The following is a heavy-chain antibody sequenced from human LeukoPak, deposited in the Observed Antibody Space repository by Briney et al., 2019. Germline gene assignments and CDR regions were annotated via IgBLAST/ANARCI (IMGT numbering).Heavy chain of an antibody. CDR1: GFTVSSNY. V-gene: IGHV3-66*01. CDR3: ARRPVYYDFWSGYYREVQDAFDI. D-gene: IGHD3-3*01. Sequence: GGSLRLSCAASGFTVSSNYMSWVRQAPGKGLEWVSVIYSGGSTYYADSVKDRFTISRDNSKNTLYLQMNSLRAEDTAVYYCARRPVYYDFWSGYYREVQDAFDIWGQGTMVTVSS. J-gene: IGHJ3*02. CDR2: IYSGGST.